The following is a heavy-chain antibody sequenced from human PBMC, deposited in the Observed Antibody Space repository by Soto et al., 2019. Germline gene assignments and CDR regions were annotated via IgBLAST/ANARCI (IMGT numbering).Heavy chain of an antibody. CDR3: ARDFPIVVVAAHFDY. CDR2: ISYDGSNK. V-gene: IGHV3-30-3*01. D-gene: IGHD2-15*01. J-gene: IGHJ4*02. CDR1: GFTFSSYA. Sequence: QVQLVESGGGVVQPGRSLRLSCAASGFTFSSYAMHWVRQAPGKGLEWVAVISYDGSNKYYADSVKGRFTISRDNSKNTLYLQMNSLRAEDTAVYYCARDFPIVVVAAHFDYWGQGTLVTDSS.